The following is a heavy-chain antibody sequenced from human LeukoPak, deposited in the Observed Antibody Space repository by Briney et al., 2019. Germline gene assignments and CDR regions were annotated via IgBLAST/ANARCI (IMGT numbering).Heavy chain of an antibody. D-gene: IGHD6-19*01. CDR2: IYTSGST. CDR1: GGSISSGSYY. CDR3: ARGSSGWTLPFDY. J-gene: IGHJ4*02. Sequence: PSETLSLTCTVSGGSISSGSYYWSWIRQPAGKGLEWIERIYTSGSTNYNPSLKSRVTISVDTSKNQFSLKLSSVTAADTAVYYCARGSSGWTLPFDYWGQGTLVTVSS. V-gene: IGHV4-61*02.